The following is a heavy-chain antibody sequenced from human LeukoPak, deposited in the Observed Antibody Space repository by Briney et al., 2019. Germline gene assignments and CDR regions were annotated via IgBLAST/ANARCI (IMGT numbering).Heavy chain of an antibody. D-gene: IGHD3-10*01. J-gene: IGHJ4*02. V-gene: IGHV4-39*07. CDR1: GGSIISSSYY. CDR2: LFYSGST. CDR3: ARGVGYYGSGSYAFDY. Sequence: SETLSLTCTVSGGSIISSSYYWGWVRESPGKGLEWIGSLFYSGSTYYNPSLKSRVSISVDTSKNQFSLKLSSVTAADTAVCYCARGVGYYGSGSYAFDYWGQGTLVTVSS.